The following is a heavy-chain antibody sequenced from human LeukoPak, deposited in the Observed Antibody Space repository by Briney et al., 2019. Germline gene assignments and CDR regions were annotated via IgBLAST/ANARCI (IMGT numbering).Heavy chain of an antibody. CDR1: GGTFSSYA. CDR3: ASRITGTTDYFDY. Sequence: ASVKVSCKASGGTFSSYAISWVRQAPGQGLEWMGRIIPILGTANYAQKFQGRVTITTDESTSTAYMELSSLRSEDTAVYYCASRITGTTDYFDYWGQGTLLTVSS. J-gene: IGHJ4*02. CDR2: IIPILGTA. V-gene: IGHV1-69*05. D-gene: IGHD1-7*01.